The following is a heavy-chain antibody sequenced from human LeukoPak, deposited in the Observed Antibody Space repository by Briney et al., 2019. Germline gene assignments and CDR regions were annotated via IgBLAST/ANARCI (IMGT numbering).Heavy chain of an antibody. J-gene: IGHJ4*02. D-gene: IGHD5-12*01. CDR1: GYSFTSYW. Sequence: AESLKISCKGSGYSFTSYWIGLVRQMPGKGLEWMGIIYPGDSDTRYSPSFQGQVTISADKSISTAYLQWSSLKASDTAMYYCARRGDVAASRVQYSGYADYWGQGTLVTVSS. CDR2: IYPGDSDT. CDR3: ARRGDVAASRVQYSGYADY. V-gene: IGHV5-51*01.